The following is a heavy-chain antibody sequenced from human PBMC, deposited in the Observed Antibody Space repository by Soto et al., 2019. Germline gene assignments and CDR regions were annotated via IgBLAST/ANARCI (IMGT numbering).Heavy chain of an antibody. CDR2: IYYRGNT. V-gene: IGHV4-39*01. D-gene: IGHD3-9*01. J-gene: IGHJ4*02. CDR3: ARLEGLATISYYFDY. Sequence: SETLSLTCSVSGDSINSDSYCWGWIRQPPGKGLEWIGSIYYRGNTYYNPSLKTRVTISLDKSKSQFSLKLNSVTAADSAVYFSARLEGLATISYYFDYWGQGTLVTVSS. CDR1: GDSINSDSYC.